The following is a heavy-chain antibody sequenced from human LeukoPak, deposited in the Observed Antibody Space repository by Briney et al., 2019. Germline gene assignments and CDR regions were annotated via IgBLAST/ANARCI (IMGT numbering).Heavy chain of an antibody. J-gene: IGHJ4*02. CDR2: ISAYNGNT. Sequence: ASVKVSCKASGYTFTSYGISWVRQAPGQGLEWMGWISAYNGNTNYAQKLQGRVTMTTDTSTSTAYMELSSLRSEDTAVYYCARDLGYCSSTSCYSEGFDYWGQGTLVTVSS. CDR1: GYTFTSYG. V-gene: IGHV1-18*01. CDR3: ARDLGYCSSTSCYSEGFDY. D-gene: IGHD2-2*01.